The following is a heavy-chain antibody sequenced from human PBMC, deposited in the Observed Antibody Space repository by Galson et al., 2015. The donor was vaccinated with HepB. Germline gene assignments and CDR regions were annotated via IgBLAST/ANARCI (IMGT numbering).Heavy chain of an antibody. CDR3: ARERGGCRSTSCYKAFDV. Sequence: SLRLSCAASGFTFSSYSMNWVRQAPGKGQEWVSAITSGSSYIYYADSVKGRFTISRDNAKNTLYLQINSLRAEDTAVYYCARERGGCRSTSCYKAFDVWGQGTMVTVSS. D-gene: IGHD2-2*02. CDR1: GFTFSSYS. V-gene: IGHV3-21*01. CDR2: ITSGSSYI. J-gene: IGHJ3*01.